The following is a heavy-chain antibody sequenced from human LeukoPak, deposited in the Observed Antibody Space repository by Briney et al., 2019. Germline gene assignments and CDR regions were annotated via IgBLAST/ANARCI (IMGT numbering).Heavy chain of an antibody. CDR2: ISSNGGST. V-gene: IGHV3-64*01. D-gene: IGHD2-2*02. CDR3: ARDAEYCSSTSCYKDYYYYMDV. CDR1: GFTFSSYA. Sequence: GGSLRLSCAASGFTFSSYAMHWVRQAPGKGLEYVSAISSNGGSTYYANSVKGRFTISRDNSKNTLYLQMGGLRAEDMAVYYCARDAEYCSSTSCYKDYYYYMDVWGKGTTVTVSS. J-gene: IGHJ6*03.